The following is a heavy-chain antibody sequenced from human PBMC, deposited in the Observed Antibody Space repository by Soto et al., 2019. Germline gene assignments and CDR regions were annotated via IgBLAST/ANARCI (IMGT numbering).Heavy chain of an antibody. CDR1: GFTFSDYY. J-gene: IGHJ6*02. CDR2: ISSSGSTI. D-gene: IGHD3-22*01. V-gene: IGHV3-11*01. CDR3: ARDRLTMIGAGDYYYYGMDV. Sequence: GGSLRLSCAASGFTFSDYYMSWIRQAPGKWLEGVSYISSSGSTIYYADSVKGRFTISRDNAKNSLYLQMNSLRAEDTAVYYCARDRLTMIGAGDYYYYGMDVWGQGXTVTV.